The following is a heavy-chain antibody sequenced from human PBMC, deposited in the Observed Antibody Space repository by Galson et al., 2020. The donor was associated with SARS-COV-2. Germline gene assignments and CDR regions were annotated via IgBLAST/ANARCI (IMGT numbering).Heavy chain of an antibody. CDR2: ISSSSSYT. V-gene: IGHV3-11*06. CDR1: GFTFSDYY. Sequence: TGGSLRLSCAASGFTFSDYYMSWIRQAPGKGLEWVSYISSSSSYTNYADSVKGRFTISRDNAKNSLYLQMNSLRAEDTAVYYCAREDPSTTGTTDYWGQGTLVTVSA. J-gene: IGHJ4*02. CDR3: AREDPSTTGTTDY. D-gene: IGHD1-1*01.